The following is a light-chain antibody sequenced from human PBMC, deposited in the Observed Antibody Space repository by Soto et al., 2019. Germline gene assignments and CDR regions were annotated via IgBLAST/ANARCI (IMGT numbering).Light chain of an antibody. CDR2: GNS. J-gene: IGLJ3*02. CDR3: AAWDDSVSGWL. V-gene: IGLV1-40*01. CDR1: SSNIGAGYD. Sequence: QSVLTQPPSVSGAPGQRVTISCTGSSSNIGAGYDVHWYQQLPGTAPKLLIYGNSNRPSGVPDRFSGSKAGTSASLAISGLRSEDEADYYCAAWDDSVSGWLFGGGTKVTVL.